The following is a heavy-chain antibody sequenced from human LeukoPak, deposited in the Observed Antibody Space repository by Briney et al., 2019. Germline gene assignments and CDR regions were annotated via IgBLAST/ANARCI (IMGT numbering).Heavy chain of an antibody. Sequence: GGSLRLSCKASGFIFSLYWMHWVRHVPGKGLEWVSSISSSSSYIYYADSVKGRFTISRDNAKNSLYLQMNSLRVEDTAVYYCARGIVVIPYYFDCWGQGTLVTVSS. D-gene: IGHD2-15*01. CDR3: ARGIVVIPYYFDC. J-gene: IGHJ4*02. V-gene: IGHV3-21*01. CDR2: ISSSSSYI. CDR1: GFIFSLYW.